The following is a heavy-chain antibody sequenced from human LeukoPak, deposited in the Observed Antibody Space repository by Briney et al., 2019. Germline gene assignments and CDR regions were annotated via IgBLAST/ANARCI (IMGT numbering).Heavy chain of an antibody. CDR1: GFTFSTYY. D-gene: IGHD6-13*01. J-gene: IGHJ4*02. CDR3: ARARSSSWSSPFDY. CDR2: ISSSSSYI. Sequence: GGSLRLSCAASGFTFSTYYMNWVRQAPGKGPEWVSYISSSSSYIYYADSVRGRITISRDNAKNSLYLQMNSLRAEDTAVYYCARARSSSWSSPFDYWGQGTLVTVSS. V-gene: IGHV3-21*01.